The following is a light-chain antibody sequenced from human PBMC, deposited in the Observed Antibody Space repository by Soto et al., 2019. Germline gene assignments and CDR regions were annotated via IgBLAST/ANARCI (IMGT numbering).Light chain of an antibody. J-gene: IGLJ1*01. Sequence: QSVVTQPPSVSGAPGQRVTISCTGSSSNIGAGYDVHWYQQLPGTAPKLLIYGNSNRPSGVPDRFSGSKSVTSASLAITGLQAEDEADYYCQSYDSSLSGLVFGTGTKLTVL. CDR1: SSNIGAGYD. CDR2: GNS. V-gene: IGLV1-40*01. CDR3: QSYDSSLSGLV.